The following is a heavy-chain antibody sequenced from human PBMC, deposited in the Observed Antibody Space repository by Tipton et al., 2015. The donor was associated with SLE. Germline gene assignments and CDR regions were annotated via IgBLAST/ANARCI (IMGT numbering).Heavy chain of an antibody. Sequence: TLSLTCTVSGGSISSGGYYWSWIRQHPGKGLEWIGYIYYSGSTYYNPSLKSRVTISVDTSKNQFSLKLRSVTAADTAVYYCARPSPFYDILTGYYKGGAFDIWGQGTMVTVSS. J-gene: IGHJ3*02. CDR2: IYYSGST. CDR3: ARPSPFYDILTGYYKGGAFDI. V-gene: IGHV4-31*03. D-gene: IGHD3-9*01. CDR1: GGSISSGGYY.